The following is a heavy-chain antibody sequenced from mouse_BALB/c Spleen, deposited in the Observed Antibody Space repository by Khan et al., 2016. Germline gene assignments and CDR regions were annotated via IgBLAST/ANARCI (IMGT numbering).Heavy chain of an antibody. Sequence: VQLKELGPGLVKPSQSLSLTCTVTGYSITSDYAWNWIRQFPGNKLEWMGYISYSGSTSYNPSLKSRISITRDTSKNQFFLQLNSVTTEDTATYYCAKRDYFYAMDYWGQGTSVTVSS. CDR3: AKRDYFYAMDY. D-gene: IGHD1-1*01. V-gene: IGHV3-2*02. J-gene: IGHJ4*01. CDR1: GYSITSDYA. CDR2: ISYSGST.